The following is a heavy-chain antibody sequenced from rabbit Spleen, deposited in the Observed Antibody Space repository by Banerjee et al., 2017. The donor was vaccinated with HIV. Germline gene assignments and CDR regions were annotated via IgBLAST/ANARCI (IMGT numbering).Heavy chain of an antibody. CDR1: GFSFSNIYW. J-gene: IGHJ4*01. D-gene: IGHD1-1*01. V-gene: IGHV1S40*01. Sequence: QSLEESGGGLVKPGASLTLTCKASGFSFSNIYWICWVRQAPGKGLEWIACIYTGNSKTYYANWAKGRFTISRTSSTTVTLQMTSLTAADTATYFCARDLVAVIGWNFSLWGPGTLVTVS. CDR2: IYTGNSKT. CDR3: ARDLVAVIGWNFSL.